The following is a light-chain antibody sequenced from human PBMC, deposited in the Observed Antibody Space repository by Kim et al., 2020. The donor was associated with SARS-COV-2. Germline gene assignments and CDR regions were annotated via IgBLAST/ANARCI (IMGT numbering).Light chain of an antibody. CDR2: TTS. J-gene: IGKJ2*01. V-gene: IGKV2-24*01. CDR1: QSLVHGDGITY. Sequence: EITLTQSPLPSPVALGQPASMSCRSSQSLVHGDGITYLNWLHRGPGQPPRLLIYTTSNRSAGVPDRFTGSGAGTSFTLRISSVRAEDVGIYYCMQNTQSPFTFGQGTKLEIK. CDR3: MQNTQSPFT.